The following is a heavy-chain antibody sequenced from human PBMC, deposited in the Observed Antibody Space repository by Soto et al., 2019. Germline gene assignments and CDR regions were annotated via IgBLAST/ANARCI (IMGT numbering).Heavy chain of an antibody. J-gene: IGHJ4*02. CDR3: ARVASGSYSYYFGY. D-gene: IGHD1-26*01. CDR2: IKQDGSEK. Sequence: GGSLRLSCAASGFTFSSYWMSWVRQAPGKGLEWVANIKQDGSEKYYVDSVKGRFTISRDNARNSLYLQMNSLRAEDTAVYYCARVASGSYSYYFGYWGQGTLVT. V-gene: IGHV3-7*01. CDR1: GFTFSSYW.